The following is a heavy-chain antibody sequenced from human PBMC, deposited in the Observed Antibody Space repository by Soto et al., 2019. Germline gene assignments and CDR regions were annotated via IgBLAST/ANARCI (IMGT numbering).Heavy chain of an antibody. Sequence: EVQLVESGGGLVQPGGSLRLSCAASGFTFSSYSMNWVRQAPGKGLEWVSYISSSSSTIYYADSVKGRFTISRDNAKNSLYLQMNSLRAEDTAVYYCARDCRNGYYDGMDVWGQGTTVTVSS. CDR1: GFTFSSYS. CDR3: ARDCRNGYYDGMDV. J-gene: IGHJ6*02. CDR2: ISSSSSTI. V-gene: IGHV3-48*01. D-gene: IGHD1-1*01.